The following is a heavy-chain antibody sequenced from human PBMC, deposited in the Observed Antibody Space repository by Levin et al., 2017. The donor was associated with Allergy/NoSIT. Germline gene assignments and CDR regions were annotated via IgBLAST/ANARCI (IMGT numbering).Heavy chain of an antibody. CDR2: IYYSGNT. V-gene: IGHV4-31*03. CDR1: GGSISSCGYY. J-gene: IGHJ4*02. D-gene: IGHD4-17*01. CDR3: TRETDYGLDQ. Sequence: SETLSLTCTVSGGSISSCGYYWSWIRQHPGKGLEWIGYIYYSGNTYSNPSLKRRATISVDTSKNQFSLKLSTVTAADTAVYYWTRETDYGLDQWGQGVMVTVTT.